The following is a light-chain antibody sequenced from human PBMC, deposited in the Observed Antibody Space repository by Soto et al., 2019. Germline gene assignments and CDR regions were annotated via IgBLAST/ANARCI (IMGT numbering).Light chain of an antibody. J-gene: IGKJ2*01. V-gene: IGKV3-15*01. CDR2: GAS. CDR1: QSVSSN. CDR3: QQYNKWPPYT. Sequence: EIVMTQSPATLSVSPGERATLSCRASQSVSSNLAWYQQKPGQAPRLLIYGASTRATGIPARFSGSGSGTKFTLTNSSLQSEDFAVYYCQQYNKWPPYTFGQGTKLEIK.